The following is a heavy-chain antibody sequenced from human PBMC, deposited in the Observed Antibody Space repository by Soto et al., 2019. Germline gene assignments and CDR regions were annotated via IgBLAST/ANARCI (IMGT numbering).Heavy chain of an antibody. CDR3: AREYCSSTSCPGAFGP. CDR1: GYTFTGYY. CDR2: INPNSGGT. V-gene: IGHV1-2*04. Sequence: ASVKVSCKASGYTFTGYYMHWVRQAPGQGLEWMGWINPNSGGTNYEQKFQGWVTMTRDTSISTAYMELSRLRSDDTAVYYCAREYCSSTSCPGAFGPWRQRNLVTVSS. D-gene: IGHD2-2*01. J-gene: IGHJ5*02.